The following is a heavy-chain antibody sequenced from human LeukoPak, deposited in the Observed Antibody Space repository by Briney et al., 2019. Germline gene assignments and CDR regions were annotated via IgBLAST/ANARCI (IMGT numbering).Heavy chain of an antibody. J-gene: IGHJ4*02. CDR1: GFTFSSYW. CDR2: IKQDGTEK. Sequence: GGSLRLSCAASGFTFSSYWMSWVRQAPGKGLEWVANIKQDGTEKYYVDSVKGRFTISRDNAKDSLSLQMNSLRAEDTAIYYCARPLRESGYFYFDYWGQGTLVTVSS. D-gene: IGHD3-3*01. V-gene: IGHV3-7*01. CDR3: ARPLRESGYFYFDY.